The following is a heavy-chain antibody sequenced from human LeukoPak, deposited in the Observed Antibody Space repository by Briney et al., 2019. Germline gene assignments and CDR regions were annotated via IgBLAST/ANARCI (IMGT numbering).Heavy chain of an antibody. V-gene: IGHV3-11*01. J-gene: IGHJ6*02. D-gene: IGHD2-2*01. CDR1: GFTFSDYY. CDR2: ISSSGSTI. Sequence: PGGSLRLSCAASGFTFSDYYMSWIRQAPGKGLEWVSYISSSGSTIYYADSVKGRFTISRDNAKNSLYLQMNSLRAEDTAVYYCARFCGSTSWHSGYYYGIDVWGQGTTVTVSS. CDR3: ARFCGSTSWHSGYYYGIDV.